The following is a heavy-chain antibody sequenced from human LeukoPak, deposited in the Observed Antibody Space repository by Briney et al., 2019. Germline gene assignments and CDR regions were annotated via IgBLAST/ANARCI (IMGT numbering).Heavy chain of an antibody. CDR2: ISISGSFI. V-gene: IGHV3-48*01. D-gene: IGHD3-22*01. Sequence: GGSLRLSCAASGFAFSDYSMTWVRQAPGKGLEWLSYISISGSFIYYADSVKGRFTISRDNGRNSLHLQMNSLRAEDTAVYYCAGFDGYSFDYWGQGTLVTVSS. CDR3: AGFDGYSFDY. CDR1: GFAFSDYS. J-gene: IGHJ4*02.